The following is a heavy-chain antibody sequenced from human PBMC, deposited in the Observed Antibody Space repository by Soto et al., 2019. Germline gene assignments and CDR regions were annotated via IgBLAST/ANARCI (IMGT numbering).Heavy chain of an antibody. V-gene: IGHV4-34*01. D-gene: IGHD3-10*01. Sequence: QVQLQQWGAGLLKPSETLSLTCAVYGGSFSGYYWSWIRQPPGKGLEWIGEINHSGSTNYNPSLKSRVTISVDTSKNQFSLKLSSVTAADTAVYYCARVRGAGRFGELLYSPPRAFDYWGQGTLVTVSS. CDR1: GGSFSGYY. CDR2: INHSGST. J-gene: IGHJ4*02. CDR3: ARVRGAGRFGELLYSPPRAFDY.